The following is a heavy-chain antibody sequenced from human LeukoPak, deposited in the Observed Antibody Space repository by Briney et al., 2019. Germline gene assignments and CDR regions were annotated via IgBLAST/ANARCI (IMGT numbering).Heavy chain of an antibody. CDR3: ARVSIIAVADYYYYYMDV. V-gene: IGHV3-30*02. CDR2: IRYDGSNK. D-gene: IGHD6-19*01. Sequence: GGSLRLSCAASGFTFSSYGMHWVRQAPGRGLEWVAFIRYDGSNKYYADSVKGRFTISRDNSKNTLYLQMNSLRAEDTALYHCARVSIIAVADYYYYYMDVWGKGTTVTISS. CDR1: GFTFSSYG. J-gene: IGHJ6*03.